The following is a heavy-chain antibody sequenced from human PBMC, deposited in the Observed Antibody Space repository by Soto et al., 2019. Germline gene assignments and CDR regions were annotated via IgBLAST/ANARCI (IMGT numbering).Heavy chain of an antibody. D-gene: IGHD6-6*01. V-gene: IGHV3-30-3*01. Sequence: PGGSLRLSCAASGFTFCSYAMHWVRQAPGKGLEWVAVISYDGSNKYYADSVKGRFTISRDNSKNTLYLQMNSLRAEDTAVYYCAREYLTIRESIAVDYWGHGTLVTV. CDR3: AREYLTIRESIAVDY. CDR2: ISYDGSNK. J-gene: IGHJ4*01. CDR1: GFTFCSYA.